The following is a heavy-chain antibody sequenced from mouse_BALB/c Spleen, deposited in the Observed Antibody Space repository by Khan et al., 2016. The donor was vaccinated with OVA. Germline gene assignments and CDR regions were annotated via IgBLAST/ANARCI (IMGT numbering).Heavy chain of an antibody. V-gene: IGHV1-87*01. CDR2: IYPGDGDT. CDR1: GYTFTSYW. J-gene: IGHJ2*01. CDR3: ASYRYDYFDY. Sequence: QVQLKQSGAELARPGASVKLSCKSSGYTFTSYWMQWVKQRPGQGLEWIGAIYPGDGDTRYTQKFKGKATLTADKSSSTAYMPLSSLASEDSAVDYCASYRYDYFDYWGQGTTLTVSS. D-gene: IGHD2-14*01.